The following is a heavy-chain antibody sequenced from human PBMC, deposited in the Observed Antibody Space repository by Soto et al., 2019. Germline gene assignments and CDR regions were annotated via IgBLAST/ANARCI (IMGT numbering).Heavy chain of an antibody. Sequence: ASVKVSCKASGYTFTSTWMHWVRQAPGQGLEWMGIINPYGGAATYAEKFQGRVTMTRDTSTATDYMELSSLRSEDTAMYYCAGDRSHSTAYCGLDYWGQATQVTSPQ. CDR2: INPYGGAA. V-gene: IGHV1-46*01. D-gene: IGHD2-8*02. J-gene: IGHJ4*02. CDR1: GYTFTSTW. CDR3: AGDRSHSTAYCGLDY.